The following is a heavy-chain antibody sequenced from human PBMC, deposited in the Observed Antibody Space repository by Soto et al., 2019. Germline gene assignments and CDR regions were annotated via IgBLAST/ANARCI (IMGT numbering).Heavy chain of an antibody. V-gene: IGHV4-59*01. Sequence: QVQLQESGPGLVKPSETLSLTCTVSGGSISSYYWSWIRQPPGKGLEWIGYIYDSGSTNYNPSLKSRVTISVDTSKNQFSLKLSSVTAADMAVYYCAGGTAMVRGANNQFDPWGQGTLVTVSS. D-gene: IGHD3-10*01. CDR1: GGSISSYY. J-gene: IGHJ5*02. CDR2: IYDSGST. CDR3: AGGTAMVRGANNQFDP.